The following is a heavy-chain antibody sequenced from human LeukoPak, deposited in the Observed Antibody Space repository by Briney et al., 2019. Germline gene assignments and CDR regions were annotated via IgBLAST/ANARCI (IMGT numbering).Heavy chain of an antibody. CDR1: GYSISSGYY. CDR3: ARAYSSSWYFNWFDP. Sequence: SETLSLTCTVSGYSISSGYYWGWLRQPPGRGLEWIGTIYHSGSTYYDPSLKSRVTISVDTSKNQFSLKLSSVTAADTAVYFCARAYSSSWYFNWFDPWGQGTQVTVSS. V-gene: IGHV4-38-2*02. CDR2: IYHSGST. J-gene: IGHJ5*02. D-gene: IGHD6-13*01.